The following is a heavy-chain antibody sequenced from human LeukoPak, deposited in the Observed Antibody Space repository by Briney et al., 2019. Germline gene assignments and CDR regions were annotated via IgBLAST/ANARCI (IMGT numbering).Heavy chain of an antibody. D-gene: IGHD3-10*01. CDR3: AKEAYYYGSGSYRXYYFDS. V-gene: IGHV3-23*01. J-gene: IGHJ4*02. Sequence: GGSLRLSCAASGFTFSDYAMSWVRQAPGKGLEWVSAISGSGGSIYYADSVKGRSTISRDNSRTTLYLQMNSLTAEDTAVYYCAKEAYYYGSGSYRXYYFDSWGQGTRVTVSS. CDR2: ISGSGGSI. CDR1: GFTFSDYA.